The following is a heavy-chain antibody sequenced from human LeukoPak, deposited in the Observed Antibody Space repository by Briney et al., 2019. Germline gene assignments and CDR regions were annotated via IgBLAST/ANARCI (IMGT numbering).Heavy chain of an antibody. CDR3: AKVRCSSTSCYPNWFDP. CDR1: GFTFSDYY. V-gene: IGHV3-11*01. CDR2: ISSSGSTI. D-gene: IGHD2-2*01. Sequence: PGGSLRLSCAASGFTFSDYYMSWIRQAPGKGLEWVSYISSSGSTIYYADSVKGRFTISRDNSKNTLYLQMNSLRAEDTAVYYCAKVRCSSTSCYPNWFDPWGQGILVTVSS. J-gene: IGHJ5*02.